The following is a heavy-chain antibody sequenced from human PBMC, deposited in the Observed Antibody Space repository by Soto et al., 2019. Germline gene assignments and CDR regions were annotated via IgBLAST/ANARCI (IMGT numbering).Heavy chain of an antibody. Sequence: XETLSLTCTVAGCSISSYYWSWIRQPPGKGLEWIGYIYYSGSTNYNPSLKSRVTISVDTSKNQFSLKLSSVTAADTAVYYCARGSGYRPFDYWGQGTLVTVSS. CDR2: IYYSGST. CDR3: ARGSGYRPFDY. D-gene: IGHD3-3*01. CDR1: GCSISSYY. J-gene: IGHJ4*02. V-gene: IGHV4-59*01.